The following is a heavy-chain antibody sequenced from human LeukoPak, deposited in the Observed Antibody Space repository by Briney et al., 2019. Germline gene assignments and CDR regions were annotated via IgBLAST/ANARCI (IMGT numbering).Heavy chain of an antibody. J-gene: IGHJ4*02. CDR1: GYTFTDHY. D-gene: IGHD3-22*01. V-gene: IGHV1-2*02. CDR3: ARDIHNPSYYYDGSGYFGPPID. Sequence: ASVKVSCKASGYTFTDHYMHWVRQAPGQGFEWMGWINPNSGGTNYSQKFKSRVTMTRDTSISTAYMELTRLTSDDSAVYYCARDIHNPSYYYDGSGYFGPPIDWGQGTLVTVSS. CDR2: INPNSGGT.